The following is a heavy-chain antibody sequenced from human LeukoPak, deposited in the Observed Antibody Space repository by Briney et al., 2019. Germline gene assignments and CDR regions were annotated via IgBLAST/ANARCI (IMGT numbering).Heavy chain of an antibody. D-gene: IGHD2-2*01. CDR2: ISSSSSTI. Sequence: GGSLRLSCAASGFTFSSYSMNWVRQAPGKGLEWVSYISSSSSTIYYADSVKGRFTISRDNAKNSLYLQMNSLRAEDTAVYYCASPRPLYCSSTSCDDAFDIWGQGTMVTVSS. CDR3: ASPRPLYCSSTSCDDAFDI. V-gene: IGHV3-48*04. CDR1: GFTFSSYS. J-gene: IGHJ3*02.